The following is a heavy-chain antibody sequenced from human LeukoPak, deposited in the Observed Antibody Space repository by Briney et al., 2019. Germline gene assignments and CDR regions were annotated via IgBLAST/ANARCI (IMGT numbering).Heavy chain of an antibody. CDR3: ARPLDSGIAAAVYDAFDI. J-gene: IGHJ3*02. V-gene: IGHV4-39*01. Sequence: SETLSLTCTVSGGSISSSSYYWGWIRQPPGKGLEWIGSIYYSGSTYYNPSLKSRVTISVDTSKNQFSLKLSSVTAADTAVYYCARPLDSGIAAAVYDAFDIWGQGTMVTVSS. D-gene: IGHD6-13*01. CDR2: IYYSGST. CDR1: GGSISSSSYY.